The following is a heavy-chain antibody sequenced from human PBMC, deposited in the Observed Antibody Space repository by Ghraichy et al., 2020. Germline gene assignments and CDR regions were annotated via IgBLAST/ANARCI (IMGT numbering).Heavy chain of an antibody. CDR2: ISSIGNTI. J-gene: IGHJ4*02. CDR1: GYSFSSYE. D-gene: IGHD3-10*01. V-gene: IGHV3-48*03. Sequence: GGSLRLSCAASGYSFSSYEMNWVRQAPGKGPEWVAYISSIGNTIYYADSVQGRFTISRDNAKNSLYLQMNSLRAEDTAVYYCAREGPGGSIDYWGQGTLVTVSS. CDR3: AREGPGGSIDY.